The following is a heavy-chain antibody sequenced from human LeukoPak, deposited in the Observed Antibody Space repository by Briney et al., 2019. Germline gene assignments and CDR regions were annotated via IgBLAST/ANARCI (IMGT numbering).Heavy chain of an antibody. D-gene: IGHD6-13*01. J-gene: IGHJ4*02. V-gene: IGHV1-18*01. Sequence: GALVKVSCKASGYTFTSYGISWVRQAPGQGLEWMGWISAYNGNTNYAQKLQGRVTMTTDTSTSTAYMELRSLRSDDTAVYYCATGGVAAAGWYYFDYWGQGTLVTVSS. CDR2: ISAYNGNT. CDR3: ATGGVAAAGWYYFDY. CDR1: GYTFTSYG.